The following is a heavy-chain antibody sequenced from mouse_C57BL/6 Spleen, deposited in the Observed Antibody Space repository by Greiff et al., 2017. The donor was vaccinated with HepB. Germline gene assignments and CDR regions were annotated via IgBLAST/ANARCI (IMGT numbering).Heavy chain of an antibody. D-gene: IGHD1-1*01. CDR1: GYAFSSSW. Sequence: QVQLQQSGPELVKPGASVKISCKASGYAFSSSWMNWVKQRPGKGLEWIGRIYPGDGDTNYNGKFKGKATLTADKSSSTAYMQLSSLTSEDSAVYFCARERYYYGSSHAMDYWGQGTSVTVSS. V-gene: IGHV1-82*01. CDR2: IYPGDGDT. J-gene: IGHJ4*01. CDR3: ARERYYYGSSHAMDY.